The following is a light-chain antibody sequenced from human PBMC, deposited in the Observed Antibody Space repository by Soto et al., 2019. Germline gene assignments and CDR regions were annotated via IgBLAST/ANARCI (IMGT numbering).Light chain of an antibody. CDR3: QQSFSTPRT. V-gene: IGKV1-39*01. J-gene: IGKJ1*01. CDR1: QTISTY. Sequence: DIQMTQSPSPLSASVGDRVTITCRASQTISTYLNWYQQKPGKAPKLLIYGASSLQSEVPSRFSGSGSGTDFTLTISSLQPEDFGTYYCQQSFSTPRTFGQGTKVDIK. CDR2: GAS.